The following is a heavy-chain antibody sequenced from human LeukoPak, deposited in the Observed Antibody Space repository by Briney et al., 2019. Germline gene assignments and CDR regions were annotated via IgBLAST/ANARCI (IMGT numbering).Heavy chain of an antibody. CDR2: ISWNSGSI. D-gene: IGHD1-1*01. CDR1: GFTFDDYA. CDR3: ANGRRAWNEGAFDI. J-gene: IGHJ3*02. V-gene: IGHV3-9*01. Sequence: PGGSLRLSCAASGFTFDDYAMHWVRQAPGKGLEWVSGISWNSGSIGYADSVKGRFTISRDHAKNSLYLQMNSLRAEDTALYYCANGRRAWNEGAFDIWGQGTMVTVSS.